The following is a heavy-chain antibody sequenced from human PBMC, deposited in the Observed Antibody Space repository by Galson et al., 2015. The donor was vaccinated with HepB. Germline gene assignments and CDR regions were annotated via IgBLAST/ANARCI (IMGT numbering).Heavy chain of an antibody. CDR2: VIPIFGTA. CDR1: GGTFSSYA. D-gene: IGHD6-25*01. J-gene: IGHJ3*02. V-gene: IGHV1-69*13. CDR3: ASLAAYAFDI. Sequence: SVKVSCKASGGTFSSYAISWVRQAPGQGLEWMGGVIPIFGTANYAQKFQGRVTITADESTSTAYMELSSLRSEDTAVYYCASLAAYAFDIWGQGTMVTVSS.